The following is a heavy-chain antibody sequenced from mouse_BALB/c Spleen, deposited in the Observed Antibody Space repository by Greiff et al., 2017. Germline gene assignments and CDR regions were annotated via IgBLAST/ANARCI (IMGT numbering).Heavy chain of an antibody. J-gene: IGHJ4*01. CDR1: GYSFTSYW. CDR2: IYPGNSDT. CDR3: TGSYYYAMDY. Sequence: VQLQQSGTVLARPGASVKMSCKASGYSFTSYWMHWVKQRPGQGLEWIGAIYPGNSDTSYNQKFKGKAKLTAVTSASTAYMELSSLTNEDSAVYYCTGSYYYAMDYWGQGTSVTVSS. V-gene: IGHV1-5*01.